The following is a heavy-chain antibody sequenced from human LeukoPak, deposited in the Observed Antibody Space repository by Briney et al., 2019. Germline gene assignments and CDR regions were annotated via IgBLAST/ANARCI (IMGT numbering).Heavy chain of an antibody. D-gene: IGHD5-18*01. V-gene: IGHV1-69*13. CDR1: GGTFSSYA. CDR3: AREGDTAMVLDY. J-gene: IGHJ4*02. CDR2: IIPIFGTA. Sequence: SVKVSCKASGGTFSSYAISGVRQAPGQGLEWMGGIIPIFGTANYAQKFEGRVTITADESTSTAYMELSSLRSEDTAVYYCAREGDTAMVLDYWGQGTLVTVSS.